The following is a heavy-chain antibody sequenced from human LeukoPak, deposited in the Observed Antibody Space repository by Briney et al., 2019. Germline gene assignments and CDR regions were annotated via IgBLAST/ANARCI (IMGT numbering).Heavy chain of an antibody. D-gene: IGHD3-22*01. CDR3: AKDGDSSGYYDY. CDR1: GFTFSSYA. Sequence: GGSLRLSCAASGFTFSSYAMSWVRQAPGRGLEWVSAISGSGGSTYYADSVKGRFTISRDNSKNTLYLQMNSLRAEDTAVYYCAKDGDSSGYYDYWGQGTLVTVSS. V-gene: IGHV3-23*01. CDR2: ISGSGGST. J-gene: IGHJ4*02.